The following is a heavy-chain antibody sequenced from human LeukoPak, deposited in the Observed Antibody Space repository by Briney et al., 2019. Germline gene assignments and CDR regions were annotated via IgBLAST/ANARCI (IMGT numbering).Heavy chain of an antibody. CDR1: GFSFSDYG. V-gene: IGHV3-30*02. Sequence: GGSLRLSCAASGFSFSDYGMHWVRQAPGKGLEWVAFIRYEGRTKSYADSVKGRFTISRDNSKNTLYLQMNSLRVEDTAVYYCAKEYNNGYDYWGQGALVTVSS. CDR3: AKEYNNGYDY. CDR2: IRYEGRTK. J-gene: IGHJ4*02. D-gene: IGHD6-19*01.